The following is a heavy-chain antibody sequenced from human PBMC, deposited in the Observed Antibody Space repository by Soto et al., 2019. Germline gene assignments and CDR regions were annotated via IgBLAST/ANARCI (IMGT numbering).Heavy chain of an antibody. CDR3: ASDLSGRADV. CDR1: GFSFSSYW. J-gene: IGHJ6*02. CDR2: MNEDGGTT. D-gene: IGHD3-10*01. V-gene: IGHV3-74*02. Sequence: EVQLVESGGGLVRPGGSLRLSCAASGFSFSSYWMHWVRQVPGKGLVWVARMNEDGGTTDYADSVKGRFTISRDTAKNTLYLQMTSLRAEDTAVYYCASDLSGRADVWGQGTTVTVSS.